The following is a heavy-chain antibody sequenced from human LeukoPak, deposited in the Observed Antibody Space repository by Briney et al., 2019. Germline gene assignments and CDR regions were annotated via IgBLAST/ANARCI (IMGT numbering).Heavy chain of an antibody. J-gene: IGHJ3*02. Sequence: SVKVSCKASGGTFSSYTISWVRQAPGQGLEWMGRINPILGIANYAQKFQGRVTITADKSTSTAYMELSSLRSEDTAVYYCAREKGYCSSTSCFDAFDIWGQGTMVTVS. V-gene: IGHV1-69*04. CDR1: GGTFSSYT. CDR2: INPILGIA. D-gene: IGHD2-2*01. CDR3: AREKGYCSSTSCFDAFDI.